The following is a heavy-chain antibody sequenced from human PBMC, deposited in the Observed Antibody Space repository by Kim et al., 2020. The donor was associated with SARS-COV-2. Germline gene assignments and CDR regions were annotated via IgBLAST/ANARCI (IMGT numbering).Heavy chain of an antibody. J-gene: IGHJ4*02. CDR2: IYNSGNT. CDR3: ARTDTYDSKGEDY. D-gene: IGHD3-22*01. CDR1: GGSISTHY. Sequence: SETLSLTCTVSGGSISTHYWSWIRQPPGKGLEWIGYIYNSGNTNYNPSLKSRVTISVDTSKNQISLKLSSVTAADTAVYYCARTDTYDSKGEDYWGQGAQVTVSS. V-gene: IGHV4-59*11.